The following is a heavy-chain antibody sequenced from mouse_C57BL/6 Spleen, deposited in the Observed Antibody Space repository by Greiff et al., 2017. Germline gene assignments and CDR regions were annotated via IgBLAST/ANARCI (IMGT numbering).Heavy chain of an antibody. J-gene: IGHJ2*01. CDR2: IYPGDGDT. D-gene: IGHD2-10*02. CDR1: GYAFSRYW. V-gene: IGHV1-80*01. CDR3: AREGYGNFFDY. Sequence: QVQLQQSGAELVKPGASVKISCKASGYAFSRYWMNWVKQRPGKGLEWIGQIYPGDGDTNYNGKFKGKATLTADKSSSTAYMQLSSLTSEDSAVYFGAREGYGNFFDYWGQGTTLTVSS.